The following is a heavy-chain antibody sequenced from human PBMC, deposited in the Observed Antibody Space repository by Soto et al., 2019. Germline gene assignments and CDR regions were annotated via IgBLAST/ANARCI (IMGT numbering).Heavy chain of an antibody. D-gene: IGHD2-8*01. CDR2: ISSSGGST. CDR3: AKEWSDARTREKCGLVDY. CDR1: GFTFSSYA. Sequence: EVQLLESGGGLVQPGGSLRLSCAASGFTFSSYAMTWVRQAPGKGLEWASTISSSGGSTYYADSVEGRFTISRDSSENTLYLQMNSLRAEDTAVYYCAKEWSDARTREKCGLVDYWGQGTLVTVSS. V-gene: IGHV3-23*01. J-gene: IGHJ4*02.